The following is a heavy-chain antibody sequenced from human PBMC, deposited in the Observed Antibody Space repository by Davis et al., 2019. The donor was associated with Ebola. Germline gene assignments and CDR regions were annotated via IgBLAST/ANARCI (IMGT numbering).Heavy chain of an antibody. CDR2: ISYAGSNK. J-gene: IGHJ6*02. CDR3: ARDPNWNPLSLYFSYYDYGRDV. V-gene: IGHV3-30*03. D-gene: IGHD1-20*01. Sequence: PGGSLRLSCAASGFTFSSYGMHWVRQAPGKGLEWVAVISYAGSNKYYADSVKGRFTISRDNSKNTLYLQMNSLRAEDTAVYYCARDPNWNPLSLYFSYYDYGRDVWGQGTTVTVSS. CDR1: GFTFSSYG.